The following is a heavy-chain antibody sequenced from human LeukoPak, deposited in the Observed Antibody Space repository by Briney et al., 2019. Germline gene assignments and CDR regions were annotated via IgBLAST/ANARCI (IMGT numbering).Heavy chain of an antibody. CDR3: ARGPQVDPYYYYGMDV. CDR2: INPNSGGT. CDR1: GYTFTGYY. J-gene: IGHJ6*02. Sequence: GASVKVSCKASGYTFTGYYMHWVRQAPGQGLEWMGWINPNSGGTNYAQKFQGRVTMTRDTSINTAYMELSRLRSDDTAVYYCARGPQVDPYYYYGMDVWGQGTTVTVSS. V-gene: IGHV1-2*02.